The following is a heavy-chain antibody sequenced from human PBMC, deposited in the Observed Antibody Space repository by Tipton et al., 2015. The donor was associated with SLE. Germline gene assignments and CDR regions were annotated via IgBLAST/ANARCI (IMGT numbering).Heavy chain of an antibody. CDR3: VRGFDTSGTFFTFDI. CDR2: IFASGST. J-gene: IGHJ3*02. Sequence: TLSLTCTVSGGSISSGTHYWIWFRQPAGKGLEWIGRIFASGSTNYNPSLESRVTISLDTSKNQFSLKLTSVTAADTAVYYCVRGFDTSGTFFTFDIWGQGTMVIVSS. V-gene: IGHV4-61*02. CDR1: GGSISSGTHY. D-gene: IGHD1-7*01.